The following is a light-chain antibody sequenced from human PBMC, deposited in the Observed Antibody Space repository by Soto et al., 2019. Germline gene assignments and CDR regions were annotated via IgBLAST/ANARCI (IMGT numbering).Light chain of an antibody. CDR1: QTISSW. Sequence: DIQMTQSPSTLSGSLGDRVTITFRASQTISSWLAWYQQKPGKAPKLLIYKASTLKSGVPSRFSGSGSGTEFTLTISSLQPDDFATYYCQHYNSYSEAFGQGPRWIS. V-gene: IGKV1-5*03. CDR3: QHYNSYSEA. CDR2: KAS. J-gene: IGKJ1*01.